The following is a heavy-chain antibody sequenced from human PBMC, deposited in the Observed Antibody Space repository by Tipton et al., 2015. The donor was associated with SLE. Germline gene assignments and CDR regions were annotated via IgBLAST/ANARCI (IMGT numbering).Heavy chain of an antibody. D-gene: IGHD3-16*02. Sequence: SLRLSCTTSGFTFGDYAMSWVRQAPGKGLEWVSFIRSKAYGGTADYAASVKGRFTISRDDSTSSAYLQMNSLKTEDTAVYYCTSFSYDYIWGSYRGDYWGQGTLVSVSS. J-gene: IGHJ4*02. CDR2: IRSKAYGGTA. V-gene: IGHV3-49*04. CDR3: TSFSYDYIWGSYRGDY. CDR1: GFTFGDYA.